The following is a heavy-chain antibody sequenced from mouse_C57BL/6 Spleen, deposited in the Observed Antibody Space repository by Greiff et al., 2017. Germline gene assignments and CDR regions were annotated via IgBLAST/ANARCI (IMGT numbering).Heavy chain of an antibody. CDR2: INYDGSST. V-gene: IGHV5-16*01. CDR1: GFTFSDYY. CDR3: ARDRVNYAMDY. D-gene: IGHD2-1*01. Sequence: EVHLVESEGGLVQPGSSMKLSCTASGFTFSDYYMAWVRQVPEKGLEWVANINYDGSSTYYLDSLKSRFIISRDNAKNILYLQMSSLKSEDTATYYCARDRVNYAMDYWGQGTSVTVSS. J-gene: IGHJ4*01.